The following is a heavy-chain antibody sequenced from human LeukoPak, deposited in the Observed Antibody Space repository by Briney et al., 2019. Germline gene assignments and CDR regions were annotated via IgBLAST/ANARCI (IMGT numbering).Heavy chain of an antibody. J-gene: IGHJ4*02. V-gene: IGHV3-33*01. Sequence: GGSLRLSCAASGFTFSSYGMHWVRQAPGKGLEWVAVIWYDGSNKYYADSVKGRFTISRDNSKNTLYLQMNSLRAEDTAVYYCARGRYNWNYDTFVVYFDYWGQGTLVTVSS. CDR3: ARGRYNWNYDTFVVYFDY. D-gene: IGHD1-7*01. CDR2: IWYDGSNK. CDR1: GFTFSSYG.